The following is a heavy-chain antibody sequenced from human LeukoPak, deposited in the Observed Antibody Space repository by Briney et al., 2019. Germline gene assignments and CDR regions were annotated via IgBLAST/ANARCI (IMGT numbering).Heavy chain of an antibody. J-gene: IGHJ4*02. CDR1: GFTFSNNW. Sequence: PGGSLRLSCVASGFTFSNNWMSWVRQAPGKGLEWVANIKEDGSEKYYVDPVKGRFTISRDNAKNSLYLQVNSLRVEDTAVYYCARGQVAFDYWGQGTLVTVSS. V-gene: IGHV3-7*01. CDR2: IKEDGSEK. CDR3: ARGQVAFDY.